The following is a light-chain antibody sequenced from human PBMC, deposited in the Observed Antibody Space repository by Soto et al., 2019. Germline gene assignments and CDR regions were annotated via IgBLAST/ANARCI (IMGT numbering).Light chain of an antibody. V-gene: IGKV3-20*01. CDR3: QRYASSTIT. CDR1: QSIAGNY. CDR2: GAS. Sequence: DNVLTQSPVTLSVSPGERATLSCRARQSIAGNYLAWYQQRPGQADRLLIYGASSRATGITDRLSGSGSGTDFTLTISRLESEDFAVYYCQRYASSTITFGQGTRLEI. J-gene: IGKJ5*01.